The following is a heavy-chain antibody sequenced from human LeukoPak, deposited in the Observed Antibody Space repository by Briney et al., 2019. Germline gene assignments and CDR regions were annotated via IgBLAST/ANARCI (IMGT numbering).Heavy chain of an antibody. Sequence: GGSLRLSCAASGFTFSSYAMRWVRQAPGKGLEYVSAISSNGGSTYYANSVKGRFTISRDNSKNTLYLQMGSLRAEDMAVYYCAREHFGYSSFDYWGQGTLVTVSS. CDR3: AREHFGYSSFDY. D-gene: IGHD6-13*01. J-gene: IGHJ4*02. V-gene: IGHV3-64*01. CDR1: GFTFSSYA. CDR2: ISSNGGST.